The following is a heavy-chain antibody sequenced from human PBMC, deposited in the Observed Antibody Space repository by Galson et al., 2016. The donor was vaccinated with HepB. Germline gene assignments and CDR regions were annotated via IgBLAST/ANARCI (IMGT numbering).Heavy chain of an antibody. V-gene: IGHV3-74*01. CDR1: GFTFRNYG. CDR2: INSDGSGI. Sequence: SLRLPCAASGFTFRNYGMHWFRQVPRKGRVWVARINSDGSGINYADSVKGRFTISRDNAKNTLYLQMNSLRVEDTAVYFCARSFDAAGSRSLDHWGQGTLVTVSS. J-gene: IGHJ4*02. CDR3: ARSFDAAGSRSLDH. D-gene: IGHD6-13*01.